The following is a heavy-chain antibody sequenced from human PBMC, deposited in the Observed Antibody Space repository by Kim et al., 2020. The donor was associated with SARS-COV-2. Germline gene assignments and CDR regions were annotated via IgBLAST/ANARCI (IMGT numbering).Heavy chain of an antibody. CDR2: ISYDVSNK. V-gene: IGHV3-30*18. CDR1: GFTFRSFG. CDR3: AKENLRGTSRGWIYYYYG. J-gene: IGHJ6*01. D-gene: IGHD6-19*01. Sequence: GGSLRLSCAASGFTFRSFGMHWVRQAPGMGLVWVAVISYDVSNKDYADSVKGRFTITRDNSKKTLYLQMNRLRADDTADSYCAKENLRGTSRGWIYYYYG.